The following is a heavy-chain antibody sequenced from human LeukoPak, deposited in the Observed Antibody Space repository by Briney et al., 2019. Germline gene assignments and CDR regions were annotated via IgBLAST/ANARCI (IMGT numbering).Heavy chain of an antibody. V-gene: IGHV3-53*01. D-gene: IGHD3-10*01. J-gene: IGHJ4*02. CDR1: GFTVSSNY. CDR3: ARGPYDSGSYYPGY. Sequence: GGSLRLSCAASGFTVSSNYMSWIRQAPGKGLECVSVIYSGGSTYYADSVKGRFTISRDNSKNTLFLQMNSLSAEDTAVYYCARGPYDSGSYYPGYWGQGTLVTVSS. CDR2: IYSGGST.